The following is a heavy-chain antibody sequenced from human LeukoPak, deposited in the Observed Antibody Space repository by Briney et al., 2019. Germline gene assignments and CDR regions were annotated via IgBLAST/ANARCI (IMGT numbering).Heavy chain of an antibody. CDR2: ISSSGSTI. D-gene: IGHD2-15*01. CDR1: GFTFSDYY. CDR3: ARDPRGYCSGGSCYLKGWFDP. Sequence: GGSLRLSCAASGFTFSDYYMSWIRQAPGKGLEWVSYISSSGSTIYYADSVKGRFTISRDNAKNSLYLQMNSLRAEDTAVYYCARDPRGYCSGGSCYLKGWFDPWGQGTLVTVSS. V-gene: IGHV3-11*01. J-gene: IGHJ5*02.